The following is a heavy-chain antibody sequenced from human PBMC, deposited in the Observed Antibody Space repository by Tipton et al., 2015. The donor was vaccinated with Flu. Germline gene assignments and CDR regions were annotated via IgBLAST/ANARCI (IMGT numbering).Heavy chain of an antibody. J-gene: IGHJ6*02. CDR2: INTDGSTT. V-gene: IGHV3-74*01. CDR1: GFAFSGYW. D-gene: IGHD3-10*01. Sequence: LSLTCAASGFAFSGYWMHWVRQVPGKGLVWLSRINTDGSTTNYADSVEGRFTISRDNAKNSLFLQVNSLRSEDTAVYYCARSQVLPLERGLILPYGMDFWGQGTTVTVSS. CDR3: ARSQVLPLERGLILPYGMDF.